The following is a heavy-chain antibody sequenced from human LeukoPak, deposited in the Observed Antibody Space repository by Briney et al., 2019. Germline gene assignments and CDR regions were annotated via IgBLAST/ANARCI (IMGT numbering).Heavy chain of an antibody. CDR2: ISSSSSYI. CDR3: ARGSYDILTGYYQIYYYYYMDV. D-gene: IGHD3-9*01. CDR1: GFTFSSYS. Sequence: GGSLRLSCAASGFTFSSYSMNWVRQAPGKGLEWVSSISSSSSYIYYADSVKGRFTISRDNAKNSLYLQMNSLRAEDTAVYYCARGSYDILTGYYQIYYYYYMDVWGKGTTVTISS. J-gene: IGHJ6*03. V-gene: IGHV3-21*01.